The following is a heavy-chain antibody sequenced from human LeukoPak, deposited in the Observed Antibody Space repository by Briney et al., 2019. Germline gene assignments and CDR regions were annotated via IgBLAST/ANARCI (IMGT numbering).Heavy chain of an antibody. V-gene: IGHV1-46*01. CDR1: GYTFTSYY. CDR3: ARRGSAAGGPMGDYYYYYMDV. Sequence: ASVKVSCKASGYTFTSYYMHWVRQAPGQGLEWMGIINPSGGSTSYAQKFQGRVTMTRDTSTSTVYMELSSLRSEDTAVYYCARRGSAAGGPMGDYYYYYMDVWGKGTTVTVSS. CDR2: INPSGGST. J-gene: IGHJ6*03. D-gene: IGHD6-13*01.